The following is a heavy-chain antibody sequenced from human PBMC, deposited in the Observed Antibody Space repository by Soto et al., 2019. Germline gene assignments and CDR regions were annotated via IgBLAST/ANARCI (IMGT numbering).Heavy chain of an antibody. Sequence: GESLKISCKGSGYSFTSYWIGWVRQMPGKGLEWMGIIYPGDSDTRYSPSFQGQVTIAADKSISTAYLQWSSLKASDTAMYYCARRKGEGGGGFPYYYGSGNGGWFDPWGQGTLVTVSS. J-gene: IGHJ5*02. V-gene: IGHV5-51*01. D-gene: IGHD3-10*01. CDR1: GYSFTSYW. CDR3: ARRKGEGGGGFPYYYGSGNGGWFDP. CDR2: IYPGDSDT.